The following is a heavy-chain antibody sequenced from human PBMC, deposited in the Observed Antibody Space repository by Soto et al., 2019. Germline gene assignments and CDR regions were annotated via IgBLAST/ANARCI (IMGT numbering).Heavy chain of an antibody. V-gene: IGHV3-30*03. CDR1: GFTFSSYG. CDR3: ARDLSDYYDSSGLGAFDI. D-gene: IGHD3-22*01. J-gene: IGHJ3*02. CDR2: ISYEGRNQ. Sequence: QVQLVESGGDVVQPGRSLRLSCAASGFTFSSYGMHWVRQAPGKGLEWMAVISYEGRNQYYADSVRGRFTISRDNSRNTLYLQMNSLRAEDTAVYYCARDLSDYYDSSGLGAFDIWGQGTMVTVSS.